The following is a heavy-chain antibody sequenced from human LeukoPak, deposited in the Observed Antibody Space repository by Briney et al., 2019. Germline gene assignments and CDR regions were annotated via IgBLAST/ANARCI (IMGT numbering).Heavy chain of an antibody. V-gene: IGHV3-33*01. Sequence: GGSLRLSCVASGFTFSNYGMHWVRQAPGKGLEWVAIIWCDGSGTYYADSVKGRVTFSRDNSKNTLYLQMNSLRAEDTAMYYCARHASTHYFDSWGQGTLVTVSS. CDR1: GFTFSNYG. CDR3: ARHASTHYFDS. D-gene: IGHD2/OR15-2a*01. J-gene: IGHJ4*02. CDR2: IWCDGSGT.